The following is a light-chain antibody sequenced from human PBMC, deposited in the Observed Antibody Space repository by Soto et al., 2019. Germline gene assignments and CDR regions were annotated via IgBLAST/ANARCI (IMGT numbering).Light chain of an antibody. Sequence: DIVMTQSPDSLAVSLGERATINCKSSQSVLYSSNNKNYLAWYQQKPGQPPKLLIYWASTREFGVPDRFSGRVSGTDFTLTISSLQAEDVAVYYCHQYYGTPPYTFGQGTKLEIK. J-gene: IGKJ2*01. V-gene: IGKV4-1*01. CDR3: HQYYGTPPYT. CDR1: QSVLYSSNNKNY. CDR2: WAS.